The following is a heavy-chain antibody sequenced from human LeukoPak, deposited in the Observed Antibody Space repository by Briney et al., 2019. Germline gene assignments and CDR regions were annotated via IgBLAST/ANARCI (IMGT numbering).Heavy chain of an antibody. V-gene: IGHV4-59*01. Sequence: PSETLSLTCSVSGGSISRYYWSWIRQAPGKGLEWIGFIYYSGSTKYNPSLKSRVTISADTSKNQISLGLTSVTAADTAVYYCARDPRGYGSFDYWGQGTLVTVSS. CDR1: GGSISRYY. CDR2: IYYSGST. D-gene: IGHD5-18*01. CDR3: ARDPRGYGSFDY. J-gene: IGHJ4*02.